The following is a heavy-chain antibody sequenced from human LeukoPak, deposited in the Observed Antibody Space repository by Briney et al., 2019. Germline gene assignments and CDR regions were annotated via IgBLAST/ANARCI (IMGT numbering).Heavy chain of an antibody. V-gene: IGHV3-23*01. CDR2: ISGSGDIT. CDR1: GFTFSSYV. Sequence: GGSLRLSCAASGFTFSSYVMSWVRQALGKGLEWVSLISGSGDITNYADSVKGRFTISRDNSKNTLYLQLNSLRAEDTAVYSCAKGRYYGSGSYLNSLDYWGQGTLVTVSS. D-gene: IGHD3-10*01. J-gene: IGHJ4*02. CDR3: AKGRYYGSGSYLNSLDY.